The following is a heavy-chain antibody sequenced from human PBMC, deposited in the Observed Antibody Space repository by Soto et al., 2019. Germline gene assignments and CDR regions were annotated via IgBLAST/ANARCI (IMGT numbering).Heavy chain of an antibody. CDR3: AKHLWFGESVFDP. CDR1: GSTFSSYG. D-gene: IGHD3-10*01. J-gene: IGHJ5*02. V-gene: IGHV3-23*01. Sequence: EVQLLESGGGLVQPGGSLRLSCAGTGSTFSSYGMSWVRQAPGKGLEWVSTIRGSAGNANYADSVKGRFTISRDDSTNTVHLQMNSLRPDDTAVYYCAKHLWFGESVFDPWGQGTLVVVSS. CDR2: IRGSAGNA.